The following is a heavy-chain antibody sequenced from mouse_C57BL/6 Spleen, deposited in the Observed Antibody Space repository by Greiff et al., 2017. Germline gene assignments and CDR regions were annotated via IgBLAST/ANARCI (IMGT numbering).Heavy chain of an antibody. V-gene: IGHV1-55*01. D-gene: IGHD6-2*01. Sequence: QVQLQQPGAELVKPGASVKMSCKASGYTFTSYWITWVKQRPGQGLEWIGDIYPGSGSTNSNEKFKSKDTLTVDTSSSTAYMQLSSLTSEVAAVSYCARESVFACWWQGTLVTVAA. J-gene: IGHJ3*01. CDR1: GYTFTSYW. CDR2: IYPGSGST. CDR3: ARESVFAC.